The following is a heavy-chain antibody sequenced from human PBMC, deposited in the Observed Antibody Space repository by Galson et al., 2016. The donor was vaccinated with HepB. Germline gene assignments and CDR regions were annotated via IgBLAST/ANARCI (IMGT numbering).Heavy chain of an antibody. J-gene: IGHJ3*02. Sequence: SLRLSCAASGFTFSDYYMNWIRQAPGKGLEWISYISSRSSTIYYADSVKGRFTISRDNAKNSLFLQMNSLRDEDTAVYYCARDGGIPGAAFDIWGQGTMVTVSS. CDR3: ARDGGIPGAAFDI. D-gene: IGHD3-16*01. V-gene: IGHV3-11*04. CDR1: GFTFSDYY. CDR2: ISSRSSTI.